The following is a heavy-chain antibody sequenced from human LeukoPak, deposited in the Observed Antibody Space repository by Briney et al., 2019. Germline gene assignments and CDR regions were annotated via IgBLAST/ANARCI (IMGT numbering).Heavy chain of an antibody. D-gene: IGHD3-3*01. J-gene: IGHJ4*02. Sequence: GGSLRLSCAASGFTFSSYAMSWVRQAPGKGLEWVSAISGSGGSTYYADSVKGRFTISRDNSKNTLYLQMNSLRAEDTAVYYCAKDAVMYYDLWSGYYFSSYYFDYWGQGTLVTVSS. CDR2: ISGSGGST. CDR3: AKDAVMYYDLWSGYYFSSYYFDY. V-gene: IGHV3-23*01. CDR1: GFTFSSYA.